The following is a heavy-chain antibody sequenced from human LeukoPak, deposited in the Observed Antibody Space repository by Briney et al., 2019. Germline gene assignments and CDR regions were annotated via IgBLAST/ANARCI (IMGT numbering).Heavy chain of an antibody. CDR2: ISGSGGST. D-gene: IGHD5-12*01. J-gene: IGHJ4*02. CDR3: ANRGYSGYPFDY. Sequence: GGSLRLSCAASGFTFSSYAMSWVRQAPGKGLEWVSAISGSGGSTYYADSVKGRFTISRDNSKNMLYLQMNSLRAEDTAVYYCANRGYSGYPFDYWGQGTLVTVSS. CDR1: GFTFSSYA. V-gene: IGHV3-23*01.